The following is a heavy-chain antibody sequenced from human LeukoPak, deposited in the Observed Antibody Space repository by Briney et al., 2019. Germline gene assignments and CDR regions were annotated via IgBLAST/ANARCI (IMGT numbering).Heavy chain of an antibody. CDR2: IYYSGST. CDR1: GGSISSSSYY. CDR3: AGDSGTAKIDY. D-gene: IGHD1-26*01. J-gene: IGHJ4*02. V-gene: IGHV4-39*07. Sequence: SETLSLTCTVSGGSISSSSYYWGWIRQPPGKGLEWIGSIYYSGSTYYNPSLKSRVTISVDTSKNQFSLKLSSVTAADAAVYYCAGDSGTAKIDYWGQGTLVTVSS.